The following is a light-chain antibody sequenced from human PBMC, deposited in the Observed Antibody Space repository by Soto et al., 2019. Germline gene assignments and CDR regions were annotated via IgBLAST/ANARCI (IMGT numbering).Light chain of an antibody. CDR1: QSVSSNY. V-gene: IGKV3-20*01. CDR2: GIS. J-gene: IGKJ1*01. CDR3: QQYSSSPWT. Sequence: IVLTQSPGTLSLSPGERATLSCRASQSVSSNYLAWYQQTPGQAPRLLIYGISSRATGIPDRFSGSGSGTDFTLTISRLEPEDFAVYYCQQYSSSPWTFGQGTKVEIK.